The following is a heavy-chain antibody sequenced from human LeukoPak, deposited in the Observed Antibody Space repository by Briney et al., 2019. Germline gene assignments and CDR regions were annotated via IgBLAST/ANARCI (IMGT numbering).Heavy chain of an antibody. CDR2: INPNSGGT. CDR3: ARDRDYSNYRSIDY. CDR1: GYTFTGYY. V-gene: IGHV1-2*02. D-gene: IGHD4-11*01. J-gene: IGHJ4*02. Sequence: ASVKVSCKASGYTFTGYYIHWVRQAPGQGLEWMGWINPNSGGTKYAQKFQGRVTMTRDTSISTAYMELSRLRSDDTAVYYCARDRDYSNYRSIDYWGQGTLVTVSS.